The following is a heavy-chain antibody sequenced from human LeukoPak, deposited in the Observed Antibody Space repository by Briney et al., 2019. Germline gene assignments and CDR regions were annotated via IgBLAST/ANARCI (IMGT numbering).Heavy chain of an antibody. D-gene: IGHD3-22*01. Sequence: ASVKVSCKASGGTLSGYAISWVRQAPGQGLEWMGGIIPIYGTPHSAQKFQGRVTITTDESTSTAFMDLSSLRSEDTAVYYCARDPPPTYYYDSSGYYYHAFDIWGQGAMVTVSS. J-gene: IGHJ3*02. CDR3: ARDPPPTYYYDSSGYYYHAFDI. CDR1: GGTLSGYA. V-gene: IGHV1-69*05. CDR2: IIPIYGTP.